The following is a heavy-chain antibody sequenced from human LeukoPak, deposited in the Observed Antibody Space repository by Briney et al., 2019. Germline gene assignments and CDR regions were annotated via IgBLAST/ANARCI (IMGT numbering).Heavy chain of an antibody. V-gene: IGHV3-30*02. CDR3: ARAEGVDLYFDY. D-gene: IGHD3-16*01. J-gene: IGHJ4*02. CDR2: TPYDGNSK. Sequence: GGSLRLSCAASGFSFSTYGMHWVRQAPGKGLEWVAFTPYDGNSKYYTDSVKGRFTVSKDNLQNTLYLQMNNLGIEDTAVYFCARAEGVDLYFDYWGQGTPVTVCS. CDR1: GFSFSTYG.